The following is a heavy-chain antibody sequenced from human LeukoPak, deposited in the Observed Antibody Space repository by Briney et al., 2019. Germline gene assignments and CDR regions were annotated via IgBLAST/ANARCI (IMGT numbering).Heavy chain of an antibody. D-gene: IGHD3-10*01. Sequence: GGSLRLSCAASGFTFDDYAMHWVRHAPGKGLEWVSGIRWNSGNMGYADSVKGRFTISRDNSKNTLYLQMNSLRAEDTAVYYCSTSGDSTGDQWGQGTLVTVFS. CDR3: STSGDSTGDQ. CDR2: IRWNSGNM. V-gene: IGHV3-9*01. J-gene: IGHJ4*02. CDR1: GFTFDDYA.